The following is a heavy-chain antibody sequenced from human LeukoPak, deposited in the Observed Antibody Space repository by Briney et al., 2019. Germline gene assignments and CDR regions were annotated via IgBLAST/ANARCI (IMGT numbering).Heavy chain of an antibody. J-gene: IGHJ6*03. V-gene: IGHV3-30*02. CDR3: TRDRGWFGELSHYYYMDV. Sequence: GGSLRLSCAASGFTFSSYGMHWVRQAPGKGLEWVAFIRYDGSNKYYADSVKGRFTISRDNSKNTLYLQMNSLKTEDTAVYYCTRDRGWFGELSHYYYMDVWGKGTTVTISS. D-gene: IGHD3-10*01. CDR1: GFTFSSYG. CDR2: IRYDGSNK.